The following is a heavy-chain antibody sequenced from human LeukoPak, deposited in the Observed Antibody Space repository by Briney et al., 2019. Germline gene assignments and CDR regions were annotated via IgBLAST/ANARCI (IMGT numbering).Heavy chain of an antibody. V-gene: IGHV3-23*01. CDR1: GFTFSSYA. J-gene: IGHJ4*02. CDR2: ISGSGGST. Sequence: GGSLRLSCAASGFTFSSYAMSWVRQAPGKGLEWVSAISGSGGSTYYADSVKGRFTISRDNSKNTLYLQMNSLRSEDTAVYYCARGGYDFWSGYYTVYFDYWGQGTLVTVSS. CDR3: ARGGYDFWSGYYTVYFDY. D-gene: IGHD3-3*01.